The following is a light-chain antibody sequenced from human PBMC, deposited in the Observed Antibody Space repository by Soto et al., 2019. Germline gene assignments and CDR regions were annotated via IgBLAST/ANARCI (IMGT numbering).Light chain of an antibody. J-gene: IGKJ4*01. Sequence: DIQMTQSPCSVSASVGDRVTITCRASQGISYWLAWYQQKPGKVPKLLIYSASSLQSGVPSRFSGSGSGTDFTLTISSLQPEDFATYYCQQPNSFPLTFGGGTKVEIK. CDR3: QQPNSFPLT. V-gene: IGKV1-12*01. CDR2: SAS. CDR1: QGISYW.